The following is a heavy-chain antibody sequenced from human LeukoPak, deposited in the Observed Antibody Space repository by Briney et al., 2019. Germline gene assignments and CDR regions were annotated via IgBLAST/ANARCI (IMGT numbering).Heavy chain of an antibody. V-gene: IGHV2-5*02. CDR3: AHSGHLDTAVVSSTFDY. D-gene: IGHD5-18*01. CDR2: IYWDDNK. CDR1: GFSLSTSGVV. Sequence: SGPTLVNPTQTLTLTCTFCGFSLSTSGVVVGWIRQPPGKALEWLALIYWDDNKYYSPSLKSRLTITKDTSKNQVVLTMTNLVPVDTATYYCAHSGHLDTAVVSSTFDYWGQGTLVTVSS. J-gene: IGHJ4*02.